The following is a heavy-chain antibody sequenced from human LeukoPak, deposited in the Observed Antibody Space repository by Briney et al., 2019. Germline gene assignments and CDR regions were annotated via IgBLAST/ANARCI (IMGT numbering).Heavy chain of an antibody. J-gene: IGHJ4*02. CDR2: IYYSGST. Sequence: PSETLSLICTVSGGSISSYYWSWIRQPPGKGLEWIGYIYYSGSTNYNPSLKSRVTISVDTSKNQFSLKLSSVTAADTAVYYCARDQEISGSYDYWGQGTLVTVSS. CDR3: ARDQEISGSYDY. V-gene: IGHV4-59*01. CDR1: GGSISSYY. D-gene: IGHD1-26*01.